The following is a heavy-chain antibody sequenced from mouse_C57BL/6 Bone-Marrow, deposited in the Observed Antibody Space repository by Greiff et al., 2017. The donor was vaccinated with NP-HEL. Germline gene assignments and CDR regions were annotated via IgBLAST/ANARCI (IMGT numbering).Heavy chain of an antibody. CDR3: ARHESLLRYFDY. CDR1: GYTFTEYT. D-gene: IGHD1-1*01. Sequence: VQRVESGAELVKPGASVKLSCKASGYTFTEYTIHWVKQRSGQGLEWIGWFYPGSGSIKYNEKFKDKATLTADKSSSTVYMELSRLTSEDSAVYFCARHESLLRYFDYWGQGTTLTVSS. J-gene: IGHJ2*01. V-gene: IGHV1-62-2*01. CDR2: FYPGSGSI.